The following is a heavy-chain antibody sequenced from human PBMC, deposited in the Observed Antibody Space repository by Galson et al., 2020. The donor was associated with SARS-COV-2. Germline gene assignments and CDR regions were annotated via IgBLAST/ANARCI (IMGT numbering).Heavy chain of an antibody. D-gene: IGHD3-22*01. J-gene: IGHJ5*02. Sequence: SETLSLTCTVSGSSISGSSFSWGWIRQTPGKGLEWIGSLYYSGTSFYNPSLKSRVTISIDSPRNQFPLEVTSMTAADTAVYYCARVSHDYDYGSRPINWFVPWGWGTLVTVSS. V-gene: IGHV4-39*06. CDR3: ARVSHDYDYGSRPINWFVP. CDR1: GSSISGSSFS. CDR2: LYYSGTS.